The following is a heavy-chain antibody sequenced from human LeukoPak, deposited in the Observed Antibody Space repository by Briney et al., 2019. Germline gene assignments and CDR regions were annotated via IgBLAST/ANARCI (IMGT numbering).Heavy chain of an antibody. CDR1: GYTFTSYG. CDR2: INANNGNT. V-gene: IGHV1-18*01. D-gene: IGHD6-13*01. CDR3: ARGPIAAAGDF. Sequence: GAPVKVSCKASGYTFTSYGITWVRQAPGQGLEWMGWINANNGNTNYAQNLQGRVTMTRDTSTSTAYMELRSLRSDDTAVYYCARGPIAAAGDFWGQGTLVTVSS. J-gene: IGHJ4*02.